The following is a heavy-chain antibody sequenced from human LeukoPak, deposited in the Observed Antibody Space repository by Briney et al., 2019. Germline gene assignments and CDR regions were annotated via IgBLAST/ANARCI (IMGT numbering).Heavy chain of an antibody. V-gene: IGHV1-18*01. J-gene: IGHJ4*02. CDR3: ARASGSLDYDFWSGYYSPTPIDY. D-gene: IGHD3-3*01. CDR2: ISGYNGNT. Sequence: ASVKVSCKASGYTFTSYGISWVRQAPGQGLEWMGWISGYNGNTNYAQKLQGRVTMTTDTSTSTAYMELSRLRSDDTAVYYCARASGSLDYDFWSGYYSPTPIDYWGQGTLVTVSS. CDR1: GYTFTSYG.